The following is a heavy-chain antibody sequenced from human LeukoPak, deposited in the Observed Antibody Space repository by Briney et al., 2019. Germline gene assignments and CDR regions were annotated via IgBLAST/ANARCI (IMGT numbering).Heavy chain of an antibody. Sequence: SETLSLTCTVSGGAFSSSSYYWGWLRQPPGKGREWVGSIYYSGTTHYNPSIRSRVTISVDTSKNQFPLRLSSVTAADRAVYYCARHSPSVPSIDYWGHGTLVTDSS. CDR2: IYYSGTT. V-gene: IGHV4-39*01. J-gene: IGHJ4*01. CDR3: ARHSPSVPSIDY. CDR1: GGAFSSSSYY. D-gene: IGHD3-10*01.